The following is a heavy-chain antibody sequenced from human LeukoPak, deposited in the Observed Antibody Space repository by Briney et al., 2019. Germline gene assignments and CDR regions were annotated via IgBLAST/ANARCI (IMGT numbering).Heavy chain of an antibody. CDR1: GFTFSSYS. J-gene: IGHJ3*02. D-gene: IGHD6-13*01. CDR3: ARRVASANDAFDI. Sequence: GGSLRLSCAASGFTFSSYSMNWVRQAPGEGLEWVSSISSGSTYIYYGDSLKGRFTISRDNAKNSLYLQMNSLRAKDTAVYYCARRVASANDAFDIWGQGTMVTVSS. V-gene: IGHV3-21*01. CDR2: ISSGSTYI.